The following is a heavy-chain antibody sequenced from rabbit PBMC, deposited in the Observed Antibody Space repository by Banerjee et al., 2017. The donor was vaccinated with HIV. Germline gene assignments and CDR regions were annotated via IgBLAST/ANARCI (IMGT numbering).Heavy chain of an antibody. D-gene: IGHD7-1*01. V-gene: IGHV1S45*01. CDR3: ARETWGVTGNYGL. Sequence: QEQLEESGGDLVKPGASPTLTCIASGVSFSGDSYMCWVRQAPGKGLEWIACIGTGFGDTYYANWAKGRFTISKTSSTTVTLQVTSLTAADTATYFCARETWGVTGNYGLWGQGTLVTVS. J-gene: IGHJ6*01. CDR2: IGTGFGDT. CDR1: GVSFSGDSY.